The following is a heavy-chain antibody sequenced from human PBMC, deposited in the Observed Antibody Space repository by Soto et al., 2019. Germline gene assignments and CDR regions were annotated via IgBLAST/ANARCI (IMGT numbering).Heavy chain of an antibody. V-gene: IGHV4-31*03. J-gene: IGHJ4*02. D-gene: IGHD4-4*01. Sequence: QVQLQESGPGLVKPSQTLSLTCTVSGGSISSGGYYWSWIRQHPGKGLEWIGYIYYSGSTYYNPSLKSRVTISVDTSKNQFSLKLSSVTAADTAVYYCARGRVYDYTFLYYFDYWGQGTLVTVSS. CDR3: ARGRVYDYTFLYYFDY. CDR1: GGSISSGGYY. CDR2: IYYSGST.